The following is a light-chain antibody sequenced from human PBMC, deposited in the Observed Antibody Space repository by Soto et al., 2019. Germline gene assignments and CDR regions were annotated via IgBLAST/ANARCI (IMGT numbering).Light chain of an antibody. CDR3: QQYSSSPWT. Sequence: EIVLTQSPGTLSLSPGERATLSCRASQSVTNSYIAWYQQKPDQATRRLIYGATSRATGIPDRFTGSGSGTEFTLTITRVGPEDFAENSCQQYSSSPWTVGQGTKVEIK. V-gene: IGKV3-20*01. CDR1: QSVTNSY. CDR2: GAT. J-gene: IGKJ1*01.